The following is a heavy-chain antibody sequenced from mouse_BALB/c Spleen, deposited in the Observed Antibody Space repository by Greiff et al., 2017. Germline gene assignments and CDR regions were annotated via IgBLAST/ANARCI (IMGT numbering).Heavy chain of an antibody. Sequence: VQLQQSGAELVKPGASVKFSCKASGSNIKDTFMHWVKQRLEQGLEWIGRIDPANGNTKYDRKFQGKATINPDTSANTAYLQLSSLTSEDTAVYYCARSGYAMDYWGQGTSVTVSS. CDR1: GSNIKDTF. CDR3: ARSGYAMDY. CDR2: IDPANGNT. J-gene: IGHJ4*01. V-gene: IGHV14-3*02. D-gene: IGHD3-1*01.